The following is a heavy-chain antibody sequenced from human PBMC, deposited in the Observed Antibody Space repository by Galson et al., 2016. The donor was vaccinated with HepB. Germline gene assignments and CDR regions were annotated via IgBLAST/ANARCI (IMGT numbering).Heavy chain of an antibody. Sequence: PGDSETRYSPSFQGQVTVSADKSINTAYLQWNTLRTSDTAIYFCVRNSDYFDNWGQGTLVTVSA. D-gene: IGHD1/OR15-1a*01. CDR3: VRNSDYFDN. J-gene: IGHJ4*02. CDR2: PGDSET. V-gene: IGHV5-51*01.